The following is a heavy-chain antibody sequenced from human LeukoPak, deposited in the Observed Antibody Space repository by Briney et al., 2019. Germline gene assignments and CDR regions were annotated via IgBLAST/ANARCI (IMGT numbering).Heavy chain of an antibody. D-gene: IGHD6-13*01. Sequence: SVKVSCKASGGTFSSYAISWVRQAPGQGLEWMGGIIPIFGIANYAQKFQGRVTITTDESTSTAYMELSSLRSEDTAVYYCARLQIAGYSSSWYYFDYWGQGTLVTVSS. CDR1: GGTFSSYA. V-gene: IGHV1-69*05. CDR2: IIPIFGIA. CDR3: ARLQIAGYSSSWYYFDY. J-gene: IGHJ4*02.